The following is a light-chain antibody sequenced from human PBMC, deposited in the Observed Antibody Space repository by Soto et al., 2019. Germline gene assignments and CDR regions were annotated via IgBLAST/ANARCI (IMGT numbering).Light chain of an antibody. CDR3: PAWDSGTVV. V-gene: IGLV3-1*01. Sequence: SYELTQPPSVSVSPGQTANITCSGNTLGSKFVFWYQQKAGQSPMVVIYEDTKRHSGIPERFSGSNSGNTATLTISGTQAMDEADFYCPAWDSGTVVFGGGTKLTVL. CDR2: EDT. J-gene: IGLJ2*01. CDR1: TLGSKF.